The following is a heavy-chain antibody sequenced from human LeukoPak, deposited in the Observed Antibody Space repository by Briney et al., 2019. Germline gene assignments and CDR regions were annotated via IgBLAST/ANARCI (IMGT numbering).Heavy chain of an antibody. V-gene: IGHV3-23*01. CDR2: ISGRGGYI. CDR3: VRQGGQMGDIVVVPAATSFDY. D-gene: IGHD2-2*01. CDR1: GFTFTTYA. J-gene: IGHJ4*02. Sequence: VGSLRLSCAASGFTFTTYAMTWVRQAPGKGVEWVLAISGRGGYIYYADSVKGRFTFSRDNSKNTLYLQMNSLRVEDTALYYCVRQGGQMGDIVVVPAATSFDYWGQGTLVTVSS.